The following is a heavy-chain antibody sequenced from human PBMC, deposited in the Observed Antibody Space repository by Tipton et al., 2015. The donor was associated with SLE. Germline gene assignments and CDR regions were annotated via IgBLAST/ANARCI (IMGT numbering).Heavy chain of an antibody. CDR1: GGSLSSPIYY. CDR3: VRDPAPGPFDY. V-gene: IGHV4-39*07. CDR2: IYHTGTT. J-gene: IGHJ4*02. Sequence: TLSLTCTVSGGSLSSPIYYWGWIRQSPGKGLEWIGTIYHTGTTDSNPSLKSRVTLSIDTSKNQFSLKLNSVTAADTAVYYCVRDPAPGPFDYWGQGTLVAVSS.